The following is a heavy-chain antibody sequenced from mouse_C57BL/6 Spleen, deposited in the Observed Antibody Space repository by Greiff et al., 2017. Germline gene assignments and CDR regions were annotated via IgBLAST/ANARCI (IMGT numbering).Heavy chain of an antibody. CDR3: ARGPTTVVAHFDY. CDR1: GFTFSSYA. D-gene: IGHD1-1*01. CDR2: ISDGGSYT. J-gene: IGHJ2*01. Sequence: EVQVVESGGGLVKPGGSLKLSCAASGFTFSSYAMSWVRQTPEKRLEWVATISDGGSYTYYPDNVKGRFTISRDNAKNNLYLQMSHLKSEDTAMYYCARGPTTVVAHFDYWGQGTTLTVSS. V-gene: IGHV5-4*01.